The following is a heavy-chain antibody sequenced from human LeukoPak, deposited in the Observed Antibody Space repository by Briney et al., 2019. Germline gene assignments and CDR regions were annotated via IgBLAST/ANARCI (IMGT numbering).Heavy chain of an antibody. J-gene: IGHJ4*02. CDR3: AGRRGSSFDY. CDR2: LFGGDTI. V-gene: IGHV3-53*01. CDR1: GFSVSAHY. Sequence: QPGGSLRLSCAAPGFSVSAHYMSWVRQAPGKGLEWVSTLFGGDTIDYTDSVKGRFTISRDNSGNTLYLQMNNLRADDTAVYYCAGRRGSSFDYWGRGTQVIVSS. D-gene: IGHD1-26*01.